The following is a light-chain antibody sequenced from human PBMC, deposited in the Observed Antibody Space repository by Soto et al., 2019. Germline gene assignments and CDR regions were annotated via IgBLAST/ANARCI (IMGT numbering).Light chain of an antibody. J-gene: IGKJ1*01. V-gene: IGKV3D-15*01. Sequence: EIVLTQSPGTLSVSPGDRVTLSCRASQSISINLAWYQHKPGQAPRLLIHGASTRATGVPARISGGGSGTEFTLTISSLQSEDFAVYYCQQFRNWPCTFGQGTKVDIK. CDR2: GAS. CDR3: QQFRNWPCT. CDR1: QSISIN.